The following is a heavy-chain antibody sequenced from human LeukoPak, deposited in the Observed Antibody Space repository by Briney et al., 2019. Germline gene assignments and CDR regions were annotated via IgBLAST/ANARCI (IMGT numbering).Heavy chain of an antibody. Sequence: QAGGSLRLSCAASGFTFSSYGMSWVRQAPGKGLEWVSTISGSGGSTYYADSVKGRFTISRDNSKNTLYLQMGSLRAEDMAVYYCARGRDARVGGDYYMDVWGKGTTVTVSS. CDR1: GFTFSSYG. J-gene: IGHJ6*03. CDR3: ARGRDARVGGDYYMDV. CDR2: ISGSGGST. V-gene: IGHV3-23*01.